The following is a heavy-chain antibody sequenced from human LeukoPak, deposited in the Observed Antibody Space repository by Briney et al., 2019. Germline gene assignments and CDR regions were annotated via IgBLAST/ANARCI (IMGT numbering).Heavy chain of an antibody. Sequence: SETLSLTCTVSGGSISSGSYHWSWIRQPAGKGLEWIGRIYTSGSTNYNPSLKSRVTTSVDTSKNQFSLKLSSVTAADTAVYYCARGRGYNAFDYWGQGTLVTVSS. J-gene: IGHJ4*02. CDR3: ARGRGYNAFDY. D-gene: IGHD6-25*01. V-gene: IGHV4-61*02. CDR1: GGSISSGSYH. CDR2: IYTSGST.